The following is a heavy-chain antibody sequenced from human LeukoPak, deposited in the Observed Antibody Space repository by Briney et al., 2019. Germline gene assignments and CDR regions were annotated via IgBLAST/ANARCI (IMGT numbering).Heavy chain of an antibody. J-gene: IGHJ3*02. V-gene: IGHV3-30*04. Sequence: PGGSLRLSCAASGFTFSSYAMHWVRQAPGKGLEWVAVISDDGSNKYYADSVKGRFTISRDNSKNTLYLQMNSRRGEDTAVYYCARVDDLDAFDMWGQGTMVTVSS. CDR1: GFTFSSYA. CDR2: ISDDGSNK. CDR3: ARVDDLDAFDM. D-gene: IGHD2-2*03.